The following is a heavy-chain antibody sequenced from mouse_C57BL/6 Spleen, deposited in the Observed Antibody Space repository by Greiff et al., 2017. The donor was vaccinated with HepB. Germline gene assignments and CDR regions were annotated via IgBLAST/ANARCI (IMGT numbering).Heavy chain of an antibody. D-gene: IGHD1-1*02. CDR2: ISSGGDYI. V-gene: IGHV5-9-1*02. CDR3: TRDSGSYDWYFDV. J-gene: IGHJ1*03. Sequence: EVSLVESREGLVKPGGSLKLSCAASGFTFSSYAMSWVRQTPEKRLEWVAYISSGGDYIYYADTVKGRFTISRDNARNTLYLQMSSLKSEDTAMYYCTRDSGSYDWYFDVWGTGTTVTVSS. CDR1: GFTFSSYA.